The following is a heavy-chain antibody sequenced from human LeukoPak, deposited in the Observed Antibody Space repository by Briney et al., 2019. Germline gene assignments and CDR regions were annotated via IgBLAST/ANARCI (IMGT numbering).Heavy chain of an antibody. CDR3: ASLRGVNR. CDR1: GFTFSDYY. V-gene: IGHV3-11*01. J-gene: IGHJ4*02. D-gene: IGHD3-10*01. CDR2: ISSSGTTI. Sequence: GGSLRLSCAASGFTFSDYYMSWIRQPPGEGLEWVSYISSSGTTIYYADPARGRFTVSRDNAKNALYLQMDCLSAEDTAVYYCASLRGVNRWGQGTLVTVSS.